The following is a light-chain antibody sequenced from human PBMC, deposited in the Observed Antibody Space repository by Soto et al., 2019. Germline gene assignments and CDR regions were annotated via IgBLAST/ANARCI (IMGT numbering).Light chain of an antibody. CDR2: AAS. CDR1: QSIRNY. J-gene: IGKJ3*01. Sequence: DIQMTQSPSSLSASVGDSVTITCRASQSIRNYLNWYQQKPGKAPKLLVYAASRLQSGVPSRFSGSGSGTDFTLTISSLQPEDFATYYCQQSYSTPFTFGPGTKVDIK. CDR3: QQSYSTPFT. V-gene: IGKV1-39*01.